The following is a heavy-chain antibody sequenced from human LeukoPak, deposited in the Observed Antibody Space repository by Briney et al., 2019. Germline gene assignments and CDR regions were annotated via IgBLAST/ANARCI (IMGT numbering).Heavy chain of an antibody. CDR1: GFTFSSYW. CDR3: AELGITMIGGV. CDR2: IKQDGSEK. D-gene: IGHD3-10*02. V-gene: IGHV3-7*01. Sequence: GGSLRLSCAASGFTFSSYWMSWVRQAPGKGLEWVANIKQDGSEKYYVDSVEGRFTISRDNAKNSLYLQMSSLRAEDTAVYYCAELGITMIGGVWGKGTTVTISS. J-gene: IGHJ6*04.